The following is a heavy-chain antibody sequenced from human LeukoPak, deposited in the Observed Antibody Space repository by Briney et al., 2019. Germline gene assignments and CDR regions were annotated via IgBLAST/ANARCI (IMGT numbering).Heavy chain of an antibody. CDR1: GGSIRSYD. D-gene: IGHD3-22*01. V-gene: IGHV4-59*01. J-gene: IGHJ4*02. Sequence: PSETLSLTCSVSGGSIRSYDWSWIRQPPGKGLEWIGSVSYSGSTNYNPSLKSRVIISVDTSKNQFSLKLSSVTAADTAVYYCAISSAGLFDYWGQGTLVTVSS. CDR3: AISSAGLFDY. CDR2: VSYSGST.